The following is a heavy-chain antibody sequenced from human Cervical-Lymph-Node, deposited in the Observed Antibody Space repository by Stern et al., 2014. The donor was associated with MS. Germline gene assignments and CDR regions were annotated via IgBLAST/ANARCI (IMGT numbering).Heavy chain of an antibody. CDR1: GFTFNNAW. Sequence: EVQLVESGGGLVKPGGSLRLSCAVSGFTFNNAWMTLVRQAPGRGLEWVGRIKSATDGGTTDYAAHVKGRFIISRETTKNTLYLHMNSLKIEDTAVYYCTTPFITVLRGVRKDVWGQGTTVTVSS. CDR3: TTPFITVLRGVRKDV. V-gene: IGHV3-15*01. CDR2: IKSATDGGTT. J-gene: IGHJ6*02. D-gene: IGHD3-10*01.